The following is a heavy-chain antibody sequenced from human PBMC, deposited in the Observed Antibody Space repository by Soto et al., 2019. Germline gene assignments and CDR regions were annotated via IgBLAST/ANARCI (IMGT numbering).Heavy chain of an antibody. CDR1: GGTFSSYA. Sequence: ASVKVSCRASGGTFSSYAISWVRQAPGQGLEWMGGIIPIFGTANSAQKFQGRVTITADESTSTAYMELSSLRSEDAAVYYWARKGCHSMVRGGGYYYYDGMDVWGQGTTVSVS. J-gene: IGHJ6*02. D-gene: IGHD3-10*01. V-gene: IGHV1-69*13. CDR3: ARKGCHSMVRGGGYYYYDGMDV. CDR2: IIPIFGTA.